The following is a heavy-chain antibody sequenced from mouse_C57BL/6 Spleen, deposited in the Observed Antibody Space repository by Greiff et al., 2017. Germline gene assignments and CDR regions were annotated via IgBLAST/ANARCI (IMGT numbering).Heavy chain of an antibody. V-gene: IGHV5-4*01. Sequence: EVKLMESGGGLVKPGGSLKLSCAASGFTFSSYAMSWVRQTPEKRLEWVATISDGGSYTYYPDNVKGRFTISRDNAKNNLYLQMSHLKSEDTAMYYCARDYYGSIVGYYFDYWGQGTTLTVSS. CDR2: ISDGGSYT. CDR3: ARDYYGSIVGYYFDY. D-gene: IGHD1-1*01. J-gene: IGHJ2*01. CDR1: GFTFSSYA.